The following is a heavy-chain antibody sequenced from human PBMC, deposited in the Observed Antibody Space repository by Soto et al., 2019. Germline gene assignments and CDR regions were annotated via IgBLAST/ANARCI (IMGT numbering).Heavy chain of an antibody. Sequence: ASVKVSCKASGYTFTSYGISWVRQAPGQGLEWMGWISAYNGNTNYAQKLQGRVTMTTDTSTSTAYMELSSLRSEDTAVYYCARDYSLAVPGSFDIWGQGTMVTVS. CDR1: GYTFTSYG. J-gene: IGHJ3*02. D-gene: IGHD4-4*01. V-gene: IGHV1-18*01. CDR2: ISAYNGNT. CDR3: ARDYSLAVPGSFDI.